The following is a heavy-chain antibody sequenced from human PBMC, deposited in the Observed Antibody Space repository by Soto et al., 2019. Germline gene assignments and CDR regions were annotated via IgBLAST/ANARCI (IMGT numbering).Heavy chain of an antibody. CDR3: AKVSTGEMATVFQAFDI. CDR2: IYSGGST. D-gene: IGHD4-4*01. V-gene: IGHV3-53*01. CDR1: GFTVSSNY. Sequence: EVQLVESGGGLIQPGGSLRLSCAASGFTVSSNYMSWVRQAPGKGLEWVSVIYSGGSTYYADSVKGRFTISRDNSKNTLYLQMNSLRDEDMAVYYCAKVSTGEMATVFQAFDIWGQGTMVTVSS. J-gene: IGHJ3*02.